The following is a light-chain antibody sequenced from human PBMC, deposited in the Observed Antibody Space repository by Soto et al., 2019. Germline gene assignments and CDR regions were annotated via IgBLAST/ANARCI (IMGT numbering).Light chain of an antibody. CDR2: DAS. CDR1: HSVSSY. Sequence: EIVFKESLSSLAWSPGERASLSCRASHSVSSYLAWYQQKPGQAPRLLIYDASNRATGIPARFSGSGSGTDFTLTISSLEPEDSAVYYCQQRHMWPITLGQGTRLEI. CDR3: QQRHMWPIT. J-gene: IGKJ5*01. V-gene: IGKV3-11*01.